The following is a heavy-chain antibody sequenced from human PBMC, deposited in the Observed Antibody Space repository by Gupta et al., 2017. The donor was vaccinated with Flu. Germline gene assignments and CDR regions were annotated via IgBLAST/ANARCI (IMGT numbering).Heavy chain of an antibody. D-gene: IGHD3-16*01. CDR2: IYTSGST. J-gene: IGHJ6*02. Sequence: QVQLQESGPGLVKPSQTLSLTCTVSGGSISSGSYYWSWIRQPAGKGLEWIGRIYTSGSTNYNPSLKSRVTISVDTSKNQFSLKLSSVTAADTAVYYCARDGDGYTNWGSYYYYGMDVWGQGTTVTVSS. V-gene: IGHV4-61*02. CDR3: ARDGDGYTNWGSYYYYGMDV. CDR1: GGSISSGSYY.